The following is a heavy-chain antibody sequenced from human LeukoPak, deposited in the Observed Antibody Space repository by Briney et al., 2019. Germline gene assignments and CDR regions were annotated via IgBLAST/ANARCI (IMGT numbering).Heavy chain of an antibody. CDR3: ATLIAAAGSRLTPDY. J-gene: IGHJ4*02. Sequence: AASVKISCKVSGYTFTDYYMHWVQQAPGKGLEWMGLVDPEDGETIYAEKSQGRVTITADTSTDTAYMELSSLRSEDTAVYYCATLIAAAGSRLTPDYWGQGTLVTVSS. V-gene: IGHV1-69-2*01. CDR2: VDPEDGET. CDR1: GYTFTDYY. D-gene: IGHD6-13*01.